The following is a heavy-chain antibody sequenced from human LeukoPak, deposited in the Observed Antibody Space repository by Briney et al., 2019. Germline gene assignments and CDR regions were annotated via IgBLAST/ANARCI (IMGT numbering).Heavy chain of an antibody. D-gene: IGHD6-19*01. CDR3: ARALGYISGWYGTFDY. J-gene: IGHJ4*02. CDR1: GYTFTSYG. Sequence: ASVKVSCKASGYTFTSYGISWVRQAPGQGLEWMGWISAYNGNTNYAQKLQGRVTMTTDTSTSTAYMELRSLRSDDTAVYYCARALGYISGWYGTFDYWGQGTLVTVSS. CDR2: ISAYNGNT. V-gene: IGHV1-18*01.